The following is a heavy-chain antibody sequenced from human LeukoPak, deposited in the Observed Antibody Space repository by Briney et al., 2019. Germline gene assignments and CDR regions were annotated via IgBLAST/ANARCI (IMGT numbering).Heavy chain of an antibody. CDR2: IAHGGST. CDR3: TRGYYSTTRCRDAFDI. J-gene: IGHJ3*02. CDR1: GYSISSGYY. D-gene: IGHD2-2*01. Sequence: SETLSLTCAVSGYSISSGYYWGWIRQPPGKGLEWIGSIAHGGSTYYNPSLKSRVTILLDTSKNQFSLKLSSVTAADTAVYYCTRGYYSTTRCRDAFDIWGQGTMVTVSS. V-gene: IGHV4-38-2*01.